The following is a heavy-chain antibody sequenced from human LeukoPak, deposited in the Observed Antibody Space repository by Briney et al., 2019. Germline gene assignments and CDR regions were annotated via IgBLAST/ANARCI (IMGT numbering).Heavy chain of an antibody. CDR3: AAGLRYFDWLLQYFDY. J-gene: IGHJ4*02. Sequence: GGSLRLSCAASGFTFSTYNMNWVRQAPGKGLEWLSYISSSSSTIYYADSVKGRFTISRDNAKNSLYLQMNSLRAEDTAVYYCAAGLRYFDWLLQYFDYWGQGTLVTVFS. D-gene: IGHD3-9*01. V-gene: IGHV3-48*01. CDR2: ISSSSSTI. CDR1: GFTFSTYN.